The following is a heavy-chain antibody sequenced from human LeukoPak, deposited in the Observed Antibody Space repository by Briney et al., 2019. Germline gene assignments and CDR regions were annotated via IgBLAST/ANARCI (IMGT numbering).Heavy chain of an antibody. V-gene: IGHV3-23*01. CDR3: AAKGNGYTGTYVFAH. D-gene: IGHD5-12*01. J-gene: IGHJ4*02. CDR1: GFTFSSYA. Sequence: PGGSLRLSCAASGFTFSSYAMSWVRQAPGKGLEWVSAISGSGGSTYYADSVKGRFTISRDNSKNTLYLQMNSLRGEDTAVYYCAAKGNGYTGTYVFAHWGRGTLVTVSS. CDR2: ISGSGGST.